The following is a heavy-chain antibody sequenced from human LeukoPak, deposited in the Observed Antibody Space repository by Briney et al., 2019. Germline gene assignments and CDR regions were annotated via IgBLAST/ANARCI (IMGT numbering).Heavy chain of an antibody. CDR1: GFIVSSNY. CDR3: AALARDY. V-gene: IGHV3-53*01. Sequence: PGGSLRLSCAASGFIVSSNYMTWVRQAPGEGLEWVSVIHNDGSTYYTDSVKGRFTISRDNSKNTLYLQMNSPRVEDTAVYYCAALARDYWGQGTLVTVSS. CDR2: IHNDGST. D-gene: IGHD3-3*02. J-gene: IGHJ4*02.